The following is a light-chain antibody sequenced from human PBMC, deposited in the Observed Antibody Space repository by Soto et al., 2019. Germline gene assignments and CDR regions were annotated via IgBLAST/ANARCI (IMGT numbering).Light chain of an antibody. CDR2: SAS. CDR3: QQTSTTPPYT. J-gene: IGKJ2*01. CDR1: QSIDSF. V-gene: IGKV1-39*01. Sequence: DLQMTQSPSSLSASVGDRVTITCRASQSIDSFLSWYQQRPGKAPTVLIYSASSLQSGVPSRFSCSGSGTDFTLTINSLQPEDSATYYCQQTSTTPPYTFGQGTKLEIK.